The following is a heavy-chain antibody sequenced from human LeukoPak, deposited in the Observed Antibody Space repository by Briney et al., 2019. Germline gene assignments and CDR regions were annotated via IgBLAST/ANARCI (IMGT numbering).Heavy chain of an antibody. D-gene: IGHD4-17*01. V-gene: IGHV1-69*04. CDR3: ARRTGGDYEGYFDY. Sequence: GASVKVSCKASGGTFSSYATSWVRQAPGQGLEWMGRIIPILGIANYAQKFQGRVTITADKSTSTAYMELSSLRSEDTAVYYCARRTGGDYEGYFDYWDQGTLVTVSS. J-gene: IGHJ4*02. CDR2: IIPILGIA. CDR1: GGTFSSYA.